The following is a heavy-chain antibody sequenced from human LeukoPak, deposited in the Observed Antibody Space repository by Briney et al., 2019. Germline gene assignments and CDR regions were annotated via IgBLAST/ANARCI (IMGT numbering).Heavy chain of an antibody. V-gene: IGHV3-30*18. CDR3: AKDPRYGDYFGSPSRGSNWFDP. Sequence: GGSLRLSCAASGFTFSSYGMHRVRQAPGKGLEWVAVISYDGSNKYYADSVKGRFTISRDNSKNTLYLQMNSLRAEDTAVYYCAKDPRYGDYFGSPSRGSNWFDPWGQGTLVTVSS. CDR2: ISYDGSNK. J-gene: IGHJ5*02. D-gene: IGHD4-17*01. CDR1: GFTFSSYG.